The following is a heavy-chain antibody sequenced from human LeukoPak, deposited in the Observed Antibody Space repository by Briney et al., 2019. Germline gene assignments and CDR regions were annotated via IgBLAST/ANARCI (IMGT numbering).Heavy chain of an antibody. J-gene: IGHJ4*02. CDR2: IYYSGST. D-gene: IGHD3-22*01. CDR1: GGSISSYY. V-gene: IGHV4-59*01. CDR3: ARGQGGSGYYY. Sequence: PSETLSLTCTVSGGSISSYYWSWIRQPPGKGLEWIGYIYYSGSTKYNPSLKSRVTISVDTSKNQFSLRLTSVTAADTAIYYCARGQGGSGYYYWGQGTLVTVSS.